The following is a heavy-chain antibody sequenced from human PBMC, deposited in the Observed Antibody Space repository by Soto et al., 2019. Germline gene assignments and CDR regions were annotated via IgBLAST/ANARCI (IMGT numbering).Heavy chain of an antibody. CDR1: GGSISSGDYY. CDR2: IYYSGST. D-gene: IGHD3-3*01. CDR3: ARERSSYYDF. J-gene: IGHJ6*02. Sequence: PSESLSLTCPVSGGSISSGDYYWSWVRQPPGKGLEWIGYIYYSGSTYYNPSLKSRVTISVDTSKNQFSLKLSSVTAADTDVYYCARERSSYYDFWSQGTKVTVSS. V-gene: IGHV4-30-4*01.